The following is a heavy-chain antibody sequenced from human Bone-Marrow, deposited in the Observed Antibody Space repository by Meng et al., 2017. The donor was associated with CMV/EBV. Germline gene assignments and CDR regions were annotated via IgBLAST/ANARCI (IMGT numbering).Heavy chain of an antibody. Sequence: GESLKISCAASGFTFSSYGMHWVRQAPGKGLEWVAFIRYDGSNKYYADSVKVRFTISRDNSKNTLYLQMNSLRAEDTAVYYCAKDLSNPGPTHYYYYGMDVWGQGTTVTVSS. J-gene: IGHJ6*02. V-gene: IGHV3-30*02. CDR1: GFTFSSYG. D-gene: IGHD2/OR15-2a*01. CDR2: IRYDGSNK. CDR3: AKDLSNPGPTHYYYYGMDV.